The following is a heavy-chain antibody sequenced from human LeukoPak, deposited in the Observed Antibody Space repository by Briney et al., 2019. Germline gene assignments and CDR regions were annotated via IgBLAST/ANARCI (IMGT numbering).Heavy chain of an antibody. Sequence: ASVKVSCKASGYTFTGYYMHWVRQAPGQGLEWMGWINPNSGGTNYAQKFQGRVTMTRDTSISTAYMELSRLRSDDTAVYYCARDGAEYSSSALEVAFDIWGQGTMVTVSS. CDR2: INPNSGGT. CDR3: ARDGAEYSSSALEVAFDI. J-gene: IGHJ3*02. D-gene: IGHD6-6*01. CDR1: GYTFTGYY. V-gene: IGHV1-2*02.